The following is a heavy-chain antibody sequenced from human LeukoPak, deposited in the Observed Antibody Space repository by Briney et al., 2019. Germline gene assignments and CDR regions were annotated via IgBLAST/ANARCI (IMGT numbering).Heavy chain of an antibody. D-gene: IGHD3-22*01. J-gene: IGHJ6*02. Sequence: KPSQTLSLTCTVSGGSISSGGYYWSWIRQHPGKGLEWIGYIYYSGSTYYNPSLKSRVTISVDTSKNLFSLKLSSVTAADSAVYYCARDSFLYYDSSGYSLSPPYGTDVWGQGTTVTVSS. CDR1: GGSISSGGYY. V-gene: IGHV4-31*03. CDR3: ARDSFLYYDSSGYSLSPPYGTDV. CDR2: IYYSGST.